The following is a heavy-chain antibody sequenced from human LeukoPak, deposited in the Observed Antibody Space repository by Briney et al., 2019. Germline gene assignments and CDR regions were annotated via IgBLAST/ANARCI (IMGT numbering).Heavy chain of an antibody. V-gene: IGHV4-39*07. J-gene: IGHJ4*02. D-gene: IGHD3-22*01. Sequence: SETLSLTCTVSGGSMTTRNYYWGWIRQSPGKGLEWIGHKYYSGSTYYNPSLKGRVSISVDTTIYQFSLSFSSVTAADTAVYYCARGRVRYYYDGSGPYYFDYWGQGTLVTVSS. CDR1: GGSMTTRNYY. CDR2: KYYSGST. CDR3: ARGRVRYYYDGSGPYYFDY.